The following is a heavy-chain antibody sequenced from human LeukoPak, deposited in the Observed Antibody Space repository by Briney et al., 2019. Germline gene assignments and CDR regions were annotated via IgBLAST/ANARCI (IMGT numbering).Heavy chain of an antibody. CDR3: ARDTGYYWLDY. CDR1: GFTFSSYS. V-gene: IGHV3-21*01. J-gene: IGHJ4*02. D-gene: IGHD1-26*01. Sequence: GGSLRLSCAASGFTFSSYSMNWVRQAPGKGLELVSSISSISSYIYYADSVKGRFTISRDNAKNSLYLQMNSLRAEDTAVYYCARDTGYYWLDYWGQGTLVTVSS. CDR2: ISSISSYI.